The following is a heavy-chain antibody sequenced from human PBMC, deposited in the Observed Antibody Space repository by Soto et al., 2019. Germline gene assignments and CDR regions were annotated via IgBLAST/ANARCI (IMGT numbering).Heavy chain of an antibody. CDR2: LVVGSGNT. CDR3: ARDGSVGATMKYYFDY. CDR1: GFMFTSSA. V-gene: IGHV1-58*01. D-gene: IGHD1-26*01. J-gene: IGHJ4*02. Sequence: ASVKVSCKTSGFMFTSSAVQWVRQARGQRLEWIGWLVVGSGNTHYAQHFQERVTLTRDESTSTAYMELSSLRSEDTAVYYCARDGSVGATMKYYFDYWGQGTLVTVSS.